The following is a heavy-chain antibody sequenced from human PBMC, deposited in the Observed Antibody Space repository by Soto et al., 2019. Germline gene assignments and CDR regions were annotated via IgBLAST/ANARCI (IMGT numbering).Heavy chain of an antibody. Sequence: EVQLVESGGGLVQPGGSLRLSCAASGFTFNNYWMSWVRQAPGKGLEWVANIKQDGSEKYYVDSVKGRFTISRDNASNSLSLQMNSLRAEDSAVYYCASEGVPTAIPLYYYYYVMDVWGQGTTVTVSS. V-gene: IGHV3-7*03. J-gene: IGHJ6*02. CDR3: ASEGVPTAIPLYYYYYVMDV. CDR1: GFTFNNYW. D-gene: IGHD2-2*02. CDR2: IKQDGSEK.